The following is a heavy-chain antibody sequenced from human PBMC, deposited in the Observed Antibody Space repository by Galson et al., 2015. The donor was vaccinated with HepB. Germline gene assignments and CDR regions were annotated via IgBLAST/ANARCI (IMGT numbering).Heavy chain of an antibody. CDR1: GYTFTGYY. Sequence: SVKVSCKASGYTFTGYYIHWLRQAPGQGLEWLGWINPNSGGTNYAHHFQGRVSVTRDTSKNQFSLKLSSVTAADTAVYYCATDKDRDRLSYWGQGTLVTVSS. J-gene: IGHJ4*02. D-gene: IGHD6-25*01. CDR3: ATDKDRDRLSY. V-gene: IGHV1-2*02. CDR2: INPNSGGT.